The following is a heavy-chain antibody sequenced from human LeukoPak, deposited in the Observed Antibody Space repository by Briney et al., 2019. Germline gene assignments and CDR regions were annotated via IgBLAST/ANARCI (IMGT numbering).Heavy chain of an antibody. D-gene: IGHD6-6*01. Sequence: GGSLRLSCPASGFTFSNYVMSWVRQAPRKGLEWVSAITGGSDSTYYADSVKGRFTISRDNSKNTLYLQMNGLRAEDTAVYYCAKGSAAARPYYFDYWGQGTLVTVSS. CDR1: GFTFSNYV. V-gene: IGHV3-23*01. CDR2: ITGGSDST. CDR3: AKGSAAARPYYFDY. J-gene: IGHJ4*02.